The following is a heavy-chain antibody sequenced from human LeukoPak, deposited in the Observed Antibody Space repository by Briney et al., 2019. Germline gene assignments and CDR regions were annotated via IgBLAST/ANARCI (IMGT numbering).Heavy chain of an antibody. CDR1: GYTFINYY. CDR3: ARVDEDGFDY. Sequence: ASVKVSCKASGYTFINYYMHWVRQAPGQGLEWMGIINPSGGTTSYAQNFQGRVTMTTDTSTSTAYMELRSLRSDDTAVYYCARVDEDGFDYWGQGTLVTGSS. J-gene: IGHJ4*02. V-gene: IGHV1-46*01. CDR2: INPSGGTT.